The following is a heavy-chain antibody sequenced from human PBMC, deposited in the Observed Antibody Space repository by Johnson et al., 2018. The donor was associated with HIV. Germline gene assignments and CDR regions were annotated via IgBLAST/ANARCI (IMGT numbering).Heavy chain of an antibody. Sequence: MLLVESGGGLVQPGGSLTLPCVASGYSFSHYWMSWVRQAPGKGLEWVANINQDGSEKYYVDSVKGRFTISRDNAKNSLYLQMSILRAEDTAIYYCARKGDAFDIWGQGTMGTGSA. CDR2: INQDGSEK. D-gene: IGHD1-14*01. CDR1: GYSFSHYW. J-gene: IGHJ3*02. CDR3: ARKGDAFDI. V-gene: IGHV3-7*05.